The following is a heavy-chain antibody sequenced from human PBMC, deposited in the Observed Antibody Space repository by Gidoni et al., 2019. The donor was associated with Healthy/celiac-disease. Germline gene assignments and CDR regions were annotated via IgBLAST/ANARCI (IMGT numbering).Heavy chain of an antibody. J-gene: IGHJ4*02. CDR2: ISWDGGST. V-gene: IGHV3-43D*04. Sequence: EVQLVESGGVVVQPGGSLRLPCAACGFTLHASAMHWVRPAPGKGLEGVSLISWDGGSTYYADSVKGRFTISRDNSKNSLYLQMNSLRAEDTALYYCAKDMGSSSWYSNGLGYWGQGTLVTVSS. D-gene: IGHD6-13*01. CDR3: AKDMGSSSWYSNGLGY. CDR1: GFTLHASA.